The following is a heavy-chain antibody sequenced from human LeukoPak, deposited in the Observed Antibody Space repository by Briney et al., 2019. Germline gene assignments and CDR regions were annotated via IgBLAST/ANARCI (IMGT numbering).Heavy chain of an antibody. J-gene: IGHJ4*02. CDR3: ARGVSMVRGGTKYYFDY. V-gene: IGHV4-59*01. CDR1: GGSISSYY. D-gene: IGHD3-10*01. CDR2: IYYSGST. Sequence: PSETLSLTCTVSGGSISSYYWSWIRQPPGKGLEWIGYIYYSGSTNNNPSLKSRVTISVDTSKNQFSLKLSSVTAAVTAVYYCARGVSMVRGGTKYYFDYWGQGTLVPSPQ.